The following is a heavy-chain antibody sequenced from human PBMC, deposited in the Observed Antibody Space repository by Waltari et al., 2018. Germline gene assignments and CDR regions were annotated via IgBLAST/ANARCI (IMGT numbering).Heavy chain of an antibody. CDR3: ARETTSGYSLDV. V-gene: IGHV3-23*04. J-gene: IGHJ6*02. D-gene: IGHD3-22*01. CDR2: LSYGGGSK. Sequence: EVQLVESGGGLVQAGGSLKLSCEAAGFTFSNYAMNWVRQAPGKGLEWVAALSYGGGSKFYADSVRGRFTISRDNSKNTVYLEMQRLTAEDTAVYYCARETTSGYSLDVWGQGTTVTVSS. CDR1: GFTFSNYA.